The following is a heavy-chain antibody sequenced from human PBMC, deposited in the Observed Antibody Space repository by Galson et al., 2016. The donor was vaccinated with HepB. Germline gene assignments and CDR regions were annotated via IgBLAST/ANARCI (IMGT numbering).Heavy chain of an antibody. J-gene: IGHJ3*02. CDR1: GFTFGTHN. Sequence: SLRLSCAASGFTFGTHNMNWVRQAPGKGLEWVSSISSSSRYIYYADSVKGRFTISRDSAGTSVYLQMNSLRAEDTAVYYCARDQGITIFGVATTDPLDIWGHGTMVTVSS. D-gene: IGHD3-3*01. V-gene: IGHV3-21*01. CDR3: ARDQGITIFGVATTDPLDI. CDR2: ISSSSRYI.